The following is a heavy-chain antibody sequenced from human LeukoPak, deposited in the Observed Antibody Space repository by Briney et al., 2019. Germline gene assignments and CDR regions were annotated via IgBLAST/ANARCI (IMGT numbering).Heavy chain of an antibody. CDR2: MNPNSGNT. V-gene: IGHV1-8*01. J-gene: IGHJ5*02. CDR3: ARAPHSGWVRWFDP. Sequence: GASVKVSCKASGYTFTSYDINWVRQATGQGLEWMGWMNPNSGNTSYAQKFQGRVTMTRNTSISTAYMELSSLRSEDTAVYYCARAPHSGWVRWFDPWGQGTLVTVSS. D-gene: IGHD6-25*01. CDR1: GYTFTSYD.